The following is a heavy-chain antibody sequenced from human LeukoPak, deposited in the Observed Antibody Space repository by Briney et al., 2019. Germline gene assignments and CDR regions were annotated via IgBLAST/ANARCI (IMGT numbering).Heavy chain of an antibody. V-gene: IGHV4-59*01. CDR2: IYYSGST. J-gene: IGHJ1*01. Sequence: PSETLSLTCTVSGGSISSYYWSWIRQPPGKGLEWIGYIYYSGSTYYNPSLKSRVTISVDTSKNQFSLKLSSVTAADTAVYYCARCSTSCRTGFQHWGQGTLVTVSS. D-gene: IGHD2-2*01. CDR3: ARCSTSCRTGFQH. CDR1: GGSISSYY.